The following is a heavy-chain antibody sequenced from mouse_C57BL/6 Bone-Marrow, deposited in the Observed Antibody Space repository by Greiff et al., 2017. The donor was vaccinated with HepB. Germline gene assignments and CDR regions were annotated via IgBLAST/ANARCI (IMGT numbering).Heavy chain of an antibody. J-gene: IGHJ3*01. CDR2: ISSGSSTI. V-gene: IGHV5-17*01. CDR3: ARGITTVVGPFAY. CDR1: GFTFSDYG. D-gene: IGHD1-1*01. Sequence: EVQRVESGGGLVKPGGSLKLSCAASGFTFSDYGMHWVRQAPEKGLEWVAYISSGSSTIYYADTVKGRFTISRDNAKNTLFLQMTSLRSEDTAMYYCARGITTVVGPFAYWGQGTLVTVSA.